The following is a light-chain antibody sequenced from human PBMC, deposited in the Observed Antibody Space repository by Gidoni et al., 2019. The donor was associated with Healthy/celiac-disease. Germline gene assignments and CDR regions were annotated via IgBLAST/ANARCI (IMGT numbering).Light chain of an antibody. J-gene: IGKJ1*01. CDR2: GAS. CDR1: QSVSSSY. CDR3: QQYGSSPQT. Sequence: VLTQSPGTLSLSPGERATLSCRASQSVSSSYLAWYQQKPGQAPRRLIYGASSRATGIQERFSGSGSGKDFTLTISRLEPEDFAVYYCQQYGSSPQTFGQGTKVEIK. V-gene: IGKV3-20*01.